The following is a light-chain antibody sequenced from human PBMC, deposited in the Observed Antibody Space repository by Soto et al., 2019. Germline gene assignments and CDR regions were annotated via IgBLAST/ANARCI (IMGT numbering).Light chain of an antibody. V-gene: IGKV3-15*01. CDR1: QSVSSY. J-gene: IGKJ4*01. Sequence: EIVSRQSPATLSVSAGERATLSCRASQSVSSYLAWYQRKPGQAPRLLIYGASTRATGIPARFSGSGSGTEFTLTISSLQSEDFAVYYCQQYDNWPLTFGGGTKVDI. CDR2: GAS. CDR3: QQYDNWPLT.